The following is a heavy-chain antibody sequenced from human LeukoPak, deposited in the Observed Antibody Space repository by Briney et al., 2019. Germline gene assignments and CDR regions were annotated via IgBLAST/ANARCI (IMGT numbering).Heavy chain of an antibody. J-gene: IGHJ4*02. V-gene: IGHV1-46*01. Sequence: GASVKVSCKASGYTFTSYYMHWVRQAPGQRLEWMGIINPSGGSTSYAQKFQGRVTMTRDTATSTVYMELSSLSSEDTAAYYCAREDLGPPADYCGQGTLVTVSS. CDR3: AREDLGPPADY. D-gene: IGHD3-3*01. CDR2: INPSGGST. CDR1: GYTFTSYY.